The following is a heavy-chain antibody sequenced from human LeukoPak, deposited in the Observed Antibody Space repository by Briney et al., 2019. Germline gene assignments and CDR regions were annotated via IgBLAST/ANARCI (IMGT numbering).Heavy chain of an antibody. CDR1: GGSFSGYY. CDR3: ARIPSWYGAFDI. CDR2: INHSGST. V-gene: IGHV4-34*01. D-gene: IGHD6-13*01. Sequence: PSETLSLTCAVYGGSFSGYYWSWIRQPPGKGLEWIGEINHSGSTSYNPSLKSRVTIPVDTSKNQFSLKLSSVTAADTAVYYCARIPSWYGAFDIWGQGTMVTVSS. J-gene: IGHJ3*02.